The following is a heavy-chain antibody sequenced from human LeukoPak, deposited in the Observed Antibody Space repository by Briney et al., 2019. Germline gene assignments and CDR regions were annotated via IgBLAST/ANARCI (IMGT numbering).Heavy chain of an antibody. Sequence: PSQTLSLTCTVSGGSISSGGYYWSWIRQPPGKGLEWIGYIYHSGSTYYNPSLKSRVTISVDTSKNQFSLKLSSVTAADTAVYYCARDPPHSGWAFDYWGQGTLVTVSS. CDR1: GGSISSGGYY. V-gene: IGHV4-30-2*01. CDR2: IYHSGST. D-gene: IGHD6-19*01. J-gene: IGHJ4*02. CDR3: ARDPPHSGWAFDY.